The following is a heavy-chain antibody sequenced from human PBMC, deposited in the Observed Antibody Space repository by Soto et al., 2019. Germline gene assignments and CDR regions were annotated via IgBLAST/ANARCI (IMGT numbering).Heavy chain of an antibody. CDR1: GFTFSSYG. V-gene: IGHV3-33*01. CDR2: IWYDGSNK. Sequence: GGSLRLSCAASGFTFSSYGMHWVRQAPGKGLEWVAVIWYDGSNKYYADSVKGRFTISRDNSKNTLYLQMNSLRAEDTAVYYCARSKNPRYYFDYWGQGTLVTSPQ. J-gene: IGHJ4*02. CDR3: ARSKNPRYYFDY.